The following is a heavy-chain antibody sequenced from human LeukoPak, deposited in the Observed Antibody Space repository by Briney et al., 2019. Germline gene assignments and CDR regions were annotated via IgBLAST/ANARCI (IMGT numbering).Heavy chain of an antibody. CDR1: GDSISSSSYY. D-gene: IGHD1-26*01. Sequence: SETLSLTCTVSGDSISSSSYYWGWIRQPPGKGLEWLGTIYYRGTTYYNPSLKSRVTISVDTSKNQFSLKMTSVTAADTAVYFCAKGRYLLRNTFFDSWGQGSLVTVSS. CDR2: IYYRGTT. V-gene: IGHV4-39*02. J-gene: IGHJ4*02. CDR3: AKGRYLLRNTFFDS.